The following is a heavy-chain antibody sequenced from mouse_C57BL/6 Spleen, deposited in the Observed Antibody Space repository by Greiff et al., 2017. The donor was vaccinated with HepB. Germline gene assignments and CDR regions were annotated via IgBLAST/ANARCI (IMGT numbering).Heavy chain of an antibody. CDR3: ARDYYGSSYGYFDV. D-gene: IGHD1-1*01. CDR1: GYTFTDYY. Sequence: EVKLMESGPELVKPGASVKISCKASGYTFTDYYMNWVKQSHGKSLEWIGDINPNNGGTSYNQKFKGKATLTVDKSSSTAYMELRSLTSEDSAVYYCARDYYGSSYGYFDVWGTGTTVTVSS. J-gene: IGHJ1*03. V-gene: IGHV1-26*01. CDR2: INPNNGGT.